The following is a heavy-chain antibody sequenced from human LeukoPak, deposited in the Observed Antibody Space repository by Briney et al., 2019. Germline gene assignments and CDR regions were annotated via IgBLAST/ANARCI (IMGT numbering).Heavy chain of an antibody. J-gene: IGHJ4*02. CDR2: ISGSGGST. D-gene: IGHD6-13*01. CDR1: GFTFSSYA. Sequence: GGSLRLSCAASGFTFSSYAMSWVRQAPGKGLEWVSAISGSGGSTNYADSVKGRFTISRDNSKNTLYLQMNSLRAEDTAVYYCAKDPGYSRSWRYYFDYWGQGTLVTVSS. V-gene: IGHV3-23*01. CDR3: AKDPGYSRSWRYYFDY.